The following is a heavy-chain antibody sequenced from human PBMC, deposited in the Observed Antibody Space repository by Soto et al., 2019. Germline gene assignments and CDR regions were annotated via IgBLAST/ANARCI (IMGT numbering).Heavy chain of an antibody. V-gene: IGHV3-21*01. CDR1: GFTFSSYS. D-gene: IGHD6-6*01. CDR3: ARAGQLEYYFDY. Sequence: GGSLRLSCAASGFTFSSYSMNWVRQAPGKGLEWVSSISSSSSYIYYADSVKGRFTISRDNAKNSLYLQMNSLRAEDTAVYYCARAGQLEYYFDYWGQGTLVTVSS. CDR2: ISSSSSYI. J-gene: IGHJ4*02.